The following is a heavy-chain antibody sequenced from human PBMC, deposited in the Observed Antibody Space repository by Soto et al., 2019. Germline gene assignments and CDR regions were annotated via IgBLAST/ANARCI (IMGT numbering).Heavy chain of an antibody. D-gene: IGHD1-1*01. CDR1: GGSLSGYY. CDR2: IHHSGSI. CDR3: SRGGDAYKAGNY. V-gene: IGHV4-34*01. Sequence: LETLSLTCAVYGGSLSGYYWTWIRRPPGKGLEWIGEIHHSGSINYNSSLKSRVTISADTSKNQFFLKLSSVTAADTAVYYCSRGGDAYKAGNYWGQGTLVTV. J-gene: IGHJ4*02.